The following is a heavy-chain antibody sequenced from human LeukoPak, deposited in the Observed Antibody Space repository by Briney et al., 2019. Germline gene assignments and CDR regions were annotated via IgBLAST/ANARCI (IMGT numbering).Heavy chain of an antibody. Sequence: ASVKVPCKASDYTFSRHGISWVRQAPGQGLEWMGWISAYNGNTNYAQKLQGRVTMTTDTSTSTAYMELRSLRSDDTAVYYCARRGRGVASGYDYWGQGTLVTVSS. CDR1: DYTFSRHG. V-gene: IGHV1-18*01. CDR3: ARRGRGVASGYDY. J-gene: IGHJ4*02. CDR2: ISAYNGNT. D-gene: IGHD3-3*01.